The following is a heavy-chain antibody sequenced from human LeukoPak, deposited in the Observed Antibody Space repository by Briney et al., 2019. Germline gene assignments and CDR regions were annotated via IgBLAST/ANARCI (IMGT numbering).Heavy chain of an antibody. V-gene: IGHV3-48*02. CDR1: GFSFSSYS. J-gene: IGHJ3*02. CDR2: ISSSSSTI. Sequence: GGSLRLSCAASGFSFSSYSMNWVRQAPGKGLEWVSYISSSSSTIYYADSVKGRFTISRDNAKKSLYLQMNSLRDEDTAVYYCARRMGGELVAFDIWGQGTMVTVSS. D-gene: IGHD1-7*01. CDR3: ARRMGGELVAFDI.